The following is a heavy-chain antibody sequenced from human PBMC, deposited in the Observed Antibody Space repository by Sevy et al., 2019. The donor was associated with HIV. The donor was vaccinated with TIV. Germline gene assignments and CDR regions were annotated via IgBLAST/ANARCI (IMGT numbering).Heavy chain of an antibody. CDR3: ARDGGTLTTPGSFDI. J-gene: IGHJ3*02. CDR1: GGSISSGVYS. V-gene: IGHV4-30-2*01. CDR2: IFHTGNT. Sequence: SETLSLTCAVSGGSISSGVYSWNWIRQPPGKGLEWIGYIFHTGNTFYNPSLKSRVTVSLDKSENQFSLRLSSVTAVDTAVYYCARDGGTLTTPGSFDIWGQGTMVTVSS. D-gene: IGHD3-16*01.